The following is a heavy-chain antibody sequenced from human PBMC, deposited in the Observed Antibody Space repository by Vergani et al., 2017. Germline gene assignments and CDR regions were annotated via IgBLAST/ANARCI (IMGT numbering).Heavy chain of an antibody. CDR1: GGSISSYY. V-gene: IGHV4-59*08. CDR3: ASFSGYPGVGY. J-gene: IGHJ4*02. CDR2: IYYTGST. D-gene: IGHD5-12*01. Sequence: QVQLQESGPGLVKPSETLSLTCIVSGGSISSYYWSWIRQPPGKGLDWIGYIYYTGSTNYNPSLKSRVTISVDTSKNQFSLKLSSVTAADTAVYYCASFSGYPGVGYWGQGTLVTVSS.